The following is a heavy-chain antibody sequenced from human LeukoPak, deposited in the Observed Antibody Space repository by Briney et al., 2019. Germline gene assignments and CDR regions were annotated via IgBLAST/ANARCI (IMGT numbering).Heavy chain of an antibody. CDR1: GFVFSNYG. CDR3: AKDSNSGYVSVGPDY. J-gene: IGHJ4*02. Sequence: PGGSLRLPCQTSGFVFSNYGMHWVRQAPGKGLEWVAFVRYDESNEYYADSVKGRFTISRDNSRNTLYLQMNSLRAEDTGVYSCAKDSNSGYVSVGPDYWGLGTLVTVSS. CDR2: VRYDESNE. D-gene: IGHD5-12*01. V-gene: IGHV3-30*02.